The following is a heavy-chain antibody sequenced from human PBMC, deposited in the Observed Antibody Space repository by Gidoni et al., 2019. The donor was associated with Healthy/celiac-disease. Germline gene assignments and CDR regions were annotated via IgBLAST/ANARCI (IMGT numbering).Heavy chain of an antibody. Sequence: QVQLVESGGGVVQPGRSLRLSCAASGFTFSSYGMHWVRHAPGKGLEWVAVISYDGSNKYYADSVKGRFTISRDNSKNTLYLQMNSLRAEDTAVYYCAKDPRASGLWFGEGGEIKGLNWFDPWGQGTLVTVSS. CDR3: AKDPRASGLWFGEGGEIKGLNWFDP. J-gene: IGHJ5*02. V-gene: IGHV3-30*18. CDR1: GFTFSSYG. CDR2: ISYDGSNK. D-gene: IGHD3-10*01.